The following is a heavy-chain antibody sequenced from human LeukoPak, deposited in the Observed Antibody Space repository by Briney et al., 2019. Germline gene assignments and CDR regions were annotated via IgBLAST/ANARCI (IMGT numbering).Heavy chain of an antibody. D-gene: IGHD6-13*01. CDR2: ISGSGGST. J-gene: IGHJ4*02. V-gene: IGHV3-23*01. CDR3: AKDGSSWYVDYSDD. Sequence: GGSLRLSCAASGFTFSSYATSWVRQAPGKGLEWVSAISGSGGSTYYADSVKGRFTISRDNSKNTLYMQMNSLRAEDTAVYYCAKDGSSWYVDYSDDWGQGTLVTVSS. CDR1: GFTFSSYA.